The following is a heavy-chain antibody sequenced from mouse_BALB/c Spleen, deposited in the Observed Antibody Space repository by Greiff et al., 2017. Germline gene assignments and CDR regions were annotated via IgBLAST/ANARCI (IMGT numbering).Heavy chain of an antibody. J-gene: IGHJ2*01. D-gene: IGHD3-3*01. Sequence: VQLQQSGPELMKPGASVKISCKASGYSFTSYYMHWVKQSHGKSLEWIGYIDPFNGGTSYNQKFKGKATLTVDKSSSTAYMHLSSLTSEDSAVYYCAREGTGWDYWGQGTTLTVSS. CDR1: GYSFTSYY. CDR3: AREGTGWDY. CDR2: IDPFNGGT. V-gene: IGHV1S135*01.